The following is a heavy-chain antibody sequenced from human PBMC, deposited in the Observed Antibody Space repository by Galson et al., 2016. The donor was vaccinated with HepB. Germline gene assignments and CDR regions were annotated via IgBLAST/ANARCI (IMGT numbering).Heavy chain of an antibody. J-gene: IGHJ6*02. Sequence: SLRLSCAASGFSFRKYGMYWVRQAPGKGLEWVAVIWDDGSNKNYADSVKGRFTISRDNSKNTLYLQMNSLRAEDTAVYYCARDRVIWSGEYGPCAGAGGDGMDVWGQGTTVTVSS. D-gene: IGHD3-3*01. CDR3: ARDRVIWSGEYGPCAGAGGDGMDV. CDR2: IWDDGSNK. V-gene: IGHV3-33*07. CDR1: GFSFRKYG.